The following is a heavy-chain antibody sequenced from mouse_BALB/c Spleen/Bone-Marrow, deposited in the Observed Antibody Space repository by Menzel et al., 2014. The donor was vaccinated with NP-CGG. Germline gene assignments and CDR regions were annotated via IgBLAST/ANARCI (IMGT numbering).Heavy chain of an antibody. V-gene: IGHV1-7*01. CDR2: IDPSTGHT. Sequence: QVQLKQSGAELAKPGASVKMSCKASGFPFTTYWMHWFRQRPGQGLEWIGYIDPSTGHTEYNQNFKDKATLTADKSSSTAYMQLSSVTSEDSAVYYCARPYRYDKEFAYWGQGALVTVSA. D-gene: IGHD2-14*01. J-gene: IGHJ3*01. CDR1: GFPFTTYW. CDR3: ARPYRYDKEFAY.